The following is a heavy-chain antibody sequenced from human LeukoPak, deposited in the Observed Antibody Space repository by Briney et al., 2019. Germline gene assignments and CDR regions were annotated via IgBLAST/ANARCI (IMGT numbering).Heavy chain of an antibody. J-gene: IGHJ3*02. CDR3: ARDSISGWSAFDI. V-gene: IGHV3-21*04. CDR2: ISGSSNYV. CDR1: GFTFSSYS. D-gene: IGHD6-19*01. Sequence: GGSLRLSCAASGFTFSSYSMNWVRQAPGKGLEWVSSISGSSNYVYYADSVKGRFTISRDNAKNSLYLQMNSLRAEDTAVYYCARDSISGWSAFDIWGQGTMVTVSS.